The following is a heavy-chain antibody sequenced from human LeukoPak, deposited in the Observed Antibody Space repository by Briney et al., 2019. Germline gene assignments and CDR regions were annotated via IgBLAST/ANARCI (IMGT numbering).Heavy chain of an antibody. Sequence: ASVKVSCKAPGYTFTSYYMHWVRQAPGQGLEWMGIINPSGGSTSYAQKFQGRVTMTRDASTSTVYMELSSLRSEDTAVYYCARVGPIVVVNGYAFDIWGQGTMVTVSS. D-gene: IGHD3-22*01. V-gene: IGHV1-46*01. CDR3: ARVGPIVVVNGYAFDI. CDR2: INPSGGST. CDR1: GYTFTSYY. J-gene: IGHJ3*02.